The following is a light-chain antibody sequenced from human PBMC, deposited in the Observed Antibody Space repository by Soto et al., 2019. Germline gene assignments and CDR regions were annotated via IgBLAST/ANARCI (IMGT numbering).Light chain of an antibody. Sequence: IPITQSPSTLSASVGDRVTITCRASQSISSWLAWYHQKPGKAPILLSYAASSLQSGVPSRFSGSGSGTDFTITINSLHHEDFATYDCKQANSVPRSITFGQGTRLEI. J-gene: IGKJ5*01. CDR2: AAS. V-gene: IGKV1-12*01. CDR3: KQANSVPRSIT. CDR1: QSISSW.